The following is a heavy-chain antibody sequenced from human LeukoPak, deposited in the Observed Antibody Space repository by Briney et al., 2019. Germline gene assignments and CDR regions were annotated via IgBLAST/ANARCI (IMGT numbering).Heavy chain of an antibody. CDR1: GFTFSDYT. D-gene: IGHD1-26*01. Sequence: PGGSLRLSCAASGFTFSDYTMNWIRQPPGKGLEWIGYIYYSGSTNYNPSLKSRVTISIDTSKNQFSLKLSSVTAADTAVYYCARVPALPFGAFDIWGQGTMVTVSS. CDR2: IYYSGST. V-gene: IGHV4-59*01. CDR3: ARVPALPFGAFDI. J-gene: IGHJ3*02.